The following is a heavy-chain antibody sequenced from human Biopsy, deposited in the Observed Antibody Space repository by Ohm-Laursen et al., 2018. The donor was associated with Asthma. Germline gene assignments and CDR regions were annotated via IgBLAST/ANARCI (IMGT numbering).Heavy chain of an antibody. CDR1: GVSIRSYY. Sequence: SDTLSLTWSVSGVSIRSYYWTRIRQPPGKGMEWIGSMYHSGSPYYHPSLKSRATISVDTSKNQLSLKMSSVTAADTAVYFCVRHQYSSSWSTFDYWGQGALVTVSS. D-gene: IGHD3-22*01. J-gene: IGHJ4*02. CDR3: VRHQYSSSWSTFDY. CDR2: MYHSGSP. V-gene: IGHV4-39*01.